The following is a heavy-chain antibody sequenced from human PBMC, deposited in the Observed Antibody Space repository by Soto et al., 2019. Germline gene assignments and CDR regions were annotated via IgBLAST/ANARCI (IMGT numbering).Heavy chain of an antibody. D-gene: IGHD3-16*01. Sequence: EVQLLESGGGLVQPGGSLRLSCAASGFTFSSYAMSWVRQAPGKGLEWVSAISGSGGSTYYADSVKGRFTISRDNSKNTLYPQMNSLRAEDTAVYYCAKDPRPYFDCQYWGQGTLVTVSS. CDR3: AKDPRPYFDCQY. J-gene: IGHJ4*02. V-gene: IGHV3-23*01. CDR2: ISGSGGST. CDR1: GFTFSSYA.